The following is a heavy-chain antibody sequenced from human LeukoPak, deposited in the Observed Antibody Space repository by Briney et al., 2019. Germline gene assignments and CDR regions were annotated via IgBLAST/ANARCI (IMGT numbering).Heavy chain of an antibody. Sequence: GGSLRLSCAASGFTFFTYAMSWVRQAPGKGLEWVSAIGGGGGNTYYADSVRGRFTISRDNSKNTLYLQMNSLRAEDTAVYYCAKGGSITIFLTSIGYWGQGTLVTVSS. D-gene: IGHD3-3*01. V-gene: IGHV3-23*01. CDR1: GFTFFTYA. CDR3: AKGGSITIFLTSIGY. CDR2: IGGGGGNT. J-gene: IGHJ4*02.